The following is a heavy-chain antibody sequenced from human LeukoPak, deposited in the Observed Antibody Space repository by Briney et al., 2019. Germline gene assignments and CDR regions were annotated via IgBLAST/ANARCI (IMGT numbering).Heavy chain of an antibody. Sequence: GASVKVSCKASGYTFTSYDINWVRQATGQGLEWMGWMNPNSGNTGYAQKFQGRVTMTRNTSISTAYMELSSLRSEDTAVYFCARASFYRGAYYHYGMDVWGQGTTVTVSS. J-gene: IGHJ6*02. D-gene: IGHD5-12*01. CDR3: ARASFYRGAYYHYGMDV. CDR1: GYTFTSYD. V-gene: IGHV1-8*01. CDR2: MNPNSGNT.